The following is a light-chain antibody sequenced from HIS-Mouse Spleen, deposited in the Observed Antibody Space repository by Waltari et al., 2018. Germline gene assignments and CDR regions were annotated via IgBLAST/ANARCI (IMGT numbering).Light chain of an antibody. V-gene: IGKV1-39*01. J-gene: IGKJ2*01. CDR3: QQSYSTPNT. CDR1: QSISSY. CDR2: AAS. Sequence: DIQMTQSPSSLSASVGDRVTITCRASQSISSYLNWYQQKPGKAPKLLIYAASSLQSGVPSRFSGSGSGTDFTLTISSLQPEDFATCYCQQSYSTPNTFGQGTKLEIK.